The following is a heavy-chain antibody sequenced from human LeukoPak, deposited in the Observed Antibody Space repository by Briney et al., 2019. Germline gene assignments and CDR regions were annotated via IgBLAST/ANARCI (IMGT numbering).Heavy chain of an antibody. J-gene: IGHJ4*02. V-gene: IGHV1-69*13. D-gene: IGHD4-23*01. CDR2: IIPIFGTA. Sequence: GASVKVSCKASGGTFSSYAISWVRQAPGQGLEWMGGIIPIFGTANYAQKFQGRVTITADESTSTAYMELSSLRSEDTAVYYCARAIGRPSQAERWSLYYFDYWGQGTLVTVSS. CDR1: GGTFSSYA. CDR3: ARAIGRPSQAERWSLYYFDY.